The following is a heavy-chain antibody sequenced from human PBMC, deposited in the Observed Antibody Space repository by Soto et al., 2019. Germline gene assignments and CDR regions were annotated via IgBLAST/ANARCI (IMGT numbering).Heavy chain of an antibody. V-gene: IGHV3-9*01. CDR1: GFIFDDYA. CDR2: ISWQSGSI. Sequence: EVQLVESGGGLAQPGRSLRLSCAASGFIFDDYAMHWVRQAPGKGLEWVSGISWQSGSIRYAVSVKGRFTISRDNAKNSLYLQMNSLRVEDTALDYCAKDMFSSSSAATFDYWGQGILVTVSS. J-gene: IGHJ4*02. D-gene: IGHD6-6*01. CDR3: AKDMFSSSSAATFDY.